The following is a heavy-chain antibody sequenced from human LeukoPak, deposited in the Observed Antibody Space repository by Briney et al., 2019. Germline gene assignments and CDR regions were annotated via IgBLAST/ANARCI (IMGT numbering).Heavy chain of an antibody. V-gene: IGHV4-4*07. J-gene: IGHJ4*02. CDR2: IYTSGST. CDR3: ARSPVVVPAAIDY. CDR1: GGSISSYY. Sequence: SETLPLTCTVSGGSISSYYWSWIRQPAGKGLEWIGRIYTSGSTNYNPSLKSRVTISVDKSKNQFSLKLSSVTAADTAVYYCARSPVVVPAAIDYWGQGTLVTVSS. D-gene: IGHD2-2*01.